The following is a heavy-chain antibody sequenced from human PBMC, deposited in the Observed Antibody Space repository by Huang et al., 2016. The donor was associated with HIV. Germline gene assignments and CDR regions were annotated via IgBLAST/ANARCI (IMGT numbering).Heavy chain of an antibody. Sequence: QVKLVESGGGVVQPGISLRLSCAASGFTFRTYTFHGVRQAPGKGLEWVAGSSYNGGKKFYADSVKGRFTISRDNSKKTVYLEVSSPRPEDSAVYYCTREFTTSVQFFDLWGQGTLVTVSS. J-gene: IGHJ4*02. CDR2: SSYNGGKK. V-gene: IGHV3-30*04. CDR3: TREFTTSVQFFDL. CDR1: GFTFRTYT. D-gene: IGHD4-4*01.